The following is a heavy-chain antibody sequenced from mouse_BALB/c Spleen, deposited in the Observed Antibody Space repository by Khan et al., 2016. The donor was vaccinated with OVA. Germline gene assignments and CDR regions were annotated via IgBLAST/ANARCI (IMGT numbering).Heavy chain of an antibody. CDR2: ILYSGST. V-gene: IGHV3-8*02. Sequence: VQLKQSGPSLVKPSQTLSLTCSVTGDSITSGYWCWIRKFPGNKLEYMGYILYSGSTYYNPSLKSRLYITRHTSQNQYYLQLNSVTTEDTATYDCARSTYRYAFAYWGQGTLFTVSA. D-gene: IGHD2-14*01. CDR3: ARSTYRYAFAY. CDR1: GDSITSGY. J-gene: IGHJ3*01.